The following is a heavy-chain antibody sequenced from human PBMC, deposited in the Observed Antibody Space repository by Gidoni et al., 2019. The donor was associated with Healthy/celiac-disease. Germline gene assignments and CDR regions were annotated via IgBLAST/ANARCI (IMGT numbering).Heavy chain of an antibody. CDR2: INPSGGST. CDR1: GYTFTSYY. J-gene: IGHJ4*02. Sequence: QVQLVQSGAEVKKPGASAQFSCKASGYTFTSYYMHWVRQAPGQGLEWMEIINPSGGSTSYAQKFQGRVTMTRDTSTSTVYMELSSLRSEDTAVYYCARGAVAVHLDYWGQGTLVTVSS. D-gene: IGHD6-19*01. CDR3: ARGAVAVHLDY. V-gene: IGHV1-46*03.